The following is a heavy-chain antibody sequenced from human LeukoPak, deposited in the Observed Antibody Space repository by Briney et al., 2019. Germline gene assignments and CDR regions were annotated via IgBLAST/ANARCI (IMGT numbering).Heavy chain of an antibody. CDR1: GFTFSSYS. J-gene: IGHJ4*02. D-gene: IGHD2-2*01. CDR2: ISSASGSI. V-gene: IGHV3-48*04. CDR3: ARLPAYCSSTSCYYDY. Sequence: GGSLRLSCAASGFTFSSYSMNWVRQAPGKGLEWVSYISSASGSIYYADSVKGRFTISRDNAKNSLSLQMNSLRAEDTAVYYCARLPAYCSSTSCYYDYWGQGTLVTVSS.